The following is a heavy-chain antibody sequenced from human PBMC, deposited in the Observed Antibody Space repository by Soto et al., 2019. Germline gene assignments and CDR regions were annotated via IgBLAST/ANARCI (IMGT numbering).Heavy chain of an antibody. Sequence: QVQLQESGPGLVKPSQTLSLTCTVPGGSISSGGYYWSWIRQHPGKGLEWIGYIYYSGSTYYNPSLKRRVTISVDTSKNSFSLKLSSVTAADTAVYYCARSYSSSYYYGMDVWGQGTTVTVSS. CDR2: IYYSGST. CDR3: ARSYSSSYYYGMDV. CDR1: GGSISSGGYY. D-gene: IGHD6-13*01. V-gene: IGHV4-31*03. J-gene: IGHJ6*02.